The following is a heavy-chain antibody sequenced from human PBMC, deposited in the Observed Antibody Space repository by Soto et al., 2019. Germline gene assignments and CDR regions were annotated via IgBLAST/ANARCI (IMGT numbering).Heavy chain of an antibody. D-gene: IGHD6-13*01. Sequence: ASVKVSCKASGDTFTSYGISWVRQAPGQGLEWMAIINPLPTSGSTNYAQKFQGRVTVTRDTSTSTVYLELSSLRSDDTAVYYCARDLAAAAYWGQGTLVTVSS. J-gene: IGHJ4*02. V-gene: IGHV1-46*01. CDR3: ARDLAAAAY. CDR2: INPLPTSGST. CDR1: GDTFTSYG.